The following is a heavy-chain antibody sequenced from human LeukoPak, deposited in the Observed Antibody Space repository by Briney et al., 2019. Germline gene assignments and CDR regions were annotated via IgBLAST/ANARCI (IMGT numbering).Heavy chain of an antibody. J-gene: IGHJ3*02. V-gene: IGHV3-23*01. CDR2: ISGSGGST. CDR1: GFTFSSYA. Sequence: PGGSLRLSCAASGFTFSSYAMSWVRQAPGKGLEWVSAISGSGGSTYYADSVKGRFTISRDNAKNSLYLHMNSLRAEDTAVYYCARDRERYFDWLFYPPALAFDIWGQGTMVTVSS. D-gene: IGHD3-9*01. CDR3: ARDRERYFDWLFYPPALAFDI.